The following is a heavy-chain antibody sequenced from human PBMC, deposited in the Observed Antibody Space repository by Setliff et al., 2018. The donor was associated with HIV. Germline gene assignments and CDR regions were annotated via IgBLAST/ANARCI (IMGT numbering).Heavy chain of an antibody. V-gene: IGHV4-4*09. CDR1: AGSISSYY. CDR2: ISTRGGT. Sequence: TLSLTCTVSAGSISSYYWTWIRQPPGKGLKWIGYISTRGGTTYNPSLKSRVTISVDTSKNQFSLKVSSVTAADTAVDDCARAFPMTTVVTQSGYGAFDIWGQGTMVTVSS. D-gene: IGHD4-17*01. J-gene: IGHJ3*02. CDR3: ARAFPMTTVVTQSGYGAFDI.